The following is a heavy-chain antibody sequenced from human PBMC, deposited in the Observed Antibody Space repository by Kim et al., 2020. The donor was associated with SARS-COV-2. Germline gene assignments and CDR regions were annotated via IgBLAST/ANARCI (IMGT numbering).Heavy chain of an antibody. J-gene: IGHJ4*02. CDR3: AREGGDSSSWYTFDY. V-gene: IGHV1-69*04. D-gene: IGHD6-13*01. CDR2: IIPILGIA. CDR1: GDTFSSYA. Sequence: SVKVSCKASGDTFSSYAISWVRQAPGQGLEWMGRIIPILGIANYAQKFQGRVTMTADKSTSTAYMELSSLRSEDTAVYYCAREGGDSSSWYTFDYWGQGTPVTVSS.